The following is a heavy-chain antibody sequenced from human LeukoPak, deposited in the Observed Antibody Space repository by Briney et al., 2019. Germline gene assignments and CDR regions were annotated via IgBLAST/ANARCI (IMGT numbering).Heavy chain of an antibody. Sequence: PSETLSLTCNVSRYSISTGYFWGWIRPPPGKGLEWIGSIYHSGKSYYNPSLESRVTMSVDTSKNQFSLKLSSVTAADTAIYYCARDYKSGSYVIEYWGQGTLVTVSS. D-gene: IGHD1-26*01. CDR1: RYSISTGYF. J-gene: IGHJ4*02. CDR3: ARDYKSGSYVIEY. V-gene: IGHV4-38-2*02. CDR2: IYHSGKS.